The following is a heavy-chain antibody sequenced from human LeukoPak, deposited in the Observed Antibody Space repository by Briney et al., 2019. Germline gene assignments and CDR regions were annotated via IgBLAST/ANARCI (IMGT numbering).Heavy chain of an antibody. CDR3: ARDITMVRGIIGYYYGMDV. Sequence: GGSLRLSCAASGFTFSSYNMNWVRQAPGKGLEWVSYISSSSTIYYADSVKGRFTISRDNAKNSLYLQMNSLRDEDTAVYYCARDITMVRGIIGYYYGMDVWGQGTTVTVSS. J-gene: IGHJ6*02. CDR1: GFTFSSYN. CDR2: ISSSSTI. D-gene: IGHD3-10*01. V-gene: IGHV3-48*02.